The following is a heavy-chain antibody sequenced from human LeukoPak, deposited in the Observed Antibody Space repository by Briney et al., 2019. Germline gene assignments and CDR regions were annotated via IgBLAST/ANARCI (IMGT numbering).Heavy chain of an antibody. J-gene: IGHJ4*02. CDR3: AMIEQVVSNVEGGY. CDR1: GFTFSSYS. V-gene: IGHV3-7*01. D-gene: IGHD6-6*01. Sequence: GGSLRLSCAASGFTFSSYSMNWVRQAPGKGLEWVANIKQDGSMKGYVDSVKGRFAISRDNAKNSLYLQMNSLRADDTAVYFCAMIEQVVSNVEGGYWGQGTLVTVSS. CDR2: IKQDGSMK.